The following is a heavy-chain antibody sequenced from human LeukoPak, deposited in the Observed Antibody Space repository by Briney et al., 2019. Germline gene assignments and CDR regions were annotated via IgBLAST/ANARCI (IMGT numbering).Heavy chain of an antibody. V-gene: IGHV3-21*01. Sequence: PGGSLRLSCAVSGFTFSSYGMNWLRQAPGKGLEWVSFISSGSRSIYYADSVKGQFTISRDNAKNSLHLQMNSLRAEDTAVYYCARDNYDYGDYYFDYWGQGTLVTVSS. D-gene: IGHD4-17*01. CDR1: GFTFSSYG. CDR2: ISSGSRSI. J-gene: IGHJ4*02. CDR3: ARDNYDYGDYYFDY.